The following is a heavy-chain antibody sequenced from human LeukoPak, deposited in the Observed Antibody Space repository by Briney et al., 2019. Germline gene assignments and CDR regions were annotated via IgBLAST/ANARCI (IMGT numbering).Heavy chain of an antibody. Sequence: EASVKVSCKASGYTFTGYYMHWVRQAPGQGLEWMGWINPNSGGTNYAQKFQGRVTMTRDTSISTAYMELSRLRSDDTAVYYCARVGLQGGYDLVSYYYYMDVWGKGTTVTVSS. J-gene: IGHJ6*03. CDR2: INPNSGGT. CDR1: GYTFTGYY. V-gene: IGHV1-2*02. CDR3: ARVGLQGGYDLVSYYYYMDV. D-gene: IGHD5-12*01.